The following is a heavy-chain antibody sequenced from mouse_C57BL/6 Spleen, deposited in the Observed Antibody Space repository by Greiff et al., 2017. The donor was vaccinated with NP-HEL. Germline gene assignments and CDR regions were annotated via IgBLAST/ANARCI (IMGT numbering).Heavy chain of an antibody. D-gene: IGHD4-1*01. CDR3: AREGLGPPFAY. CDR1: GYSITSGYY. J-gene: IGHJ3*01. V-gene: IGHV3-6*01. CDR2: ISYDGSN. Sequence: DVQLQESGPGLVKPSQSLSLTCSVTGYSITSGYYWNWIRQFPGNKLEWMGYISYDGSNNYNPSLKNRISITRDTSKNQFFLKLNSVTTEDTATYYCAREGLGPPFAYWGQGTLVTVSA.